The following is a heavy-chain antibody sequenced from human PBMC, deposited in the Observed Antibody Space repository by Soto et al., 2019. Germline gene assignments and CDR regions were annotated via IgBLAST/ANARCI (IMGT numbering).Heavy chain of an antibody. CDR3: ARSRGGYFDY. CDR2: IYHSGST. CDR1: SGSMSSSSFY. Sequence: PSETLSLTCTVSSGSMSSSSFYWGWIRQPPGKGLEYIGIIYHSGSTYYNPSLKSRVTISVDRSKNQFSLKLSSVTAADTAVYYCARSRGGYFDYWGQGTLVTVSS. D-gene: IGHD3-16*01. V-gene: IGHV4-39*07. J-gene: IGHJ4*02.